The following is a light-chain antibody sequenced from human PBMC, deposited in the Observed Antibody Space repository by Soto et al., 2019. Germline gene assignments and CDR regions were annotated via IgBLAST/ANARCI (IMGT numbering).Light chain of an antibody. Sequence: QSVLTHPASVSGSPGQSITISCTGTSNDVGGYNFVSWYQQHPGKAPKLMIYEVSNRPSGVSNRFSGSKSGNTASLTISGLQPEDEADYYCSSYTSRSTLGVFGTGTKVTVL. V-gene: IGLV2-14*01. J-gene: IGLJ1*01. CDR1: SNDVGGYNF. CDR2: EVS. CDR3: SSYTSRSTLGV.